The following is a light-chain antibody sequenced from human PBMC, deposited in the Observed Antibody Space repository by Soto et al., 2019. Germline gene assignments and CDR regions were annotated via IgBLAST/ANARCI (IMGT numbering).Light chain of an antibody. CDR3: GSYAYSNGWV. J-gene: IGLJ3*02. CDR2: EGT. Sequence: QSALTQPASVSGSPGQSITISCTGTNSDVLSYDAVSWYQHHPGKAHKLIIYEGTKRHSGISNRFSGPKSGNMASLTISGLQAEYEADYYCGSYAYSNGWVLGVGTKLTVL. V-gene: IGLV2-23*01. CDR1: NSDVLSYDA.